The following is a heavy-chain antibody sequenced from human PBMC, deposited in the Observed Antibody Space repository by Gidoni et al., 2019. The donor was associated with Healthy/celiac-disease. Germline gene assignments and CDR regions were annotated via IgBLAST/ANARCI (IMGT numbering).Heavy chain of an antibody. CDR1: GYTFTSYY. CDR3: ASFNSCYDVDLDY. J-gene: IGHJ4*02. V-gene: IGHV1-46*03. Sequence: QVQLVQSGAEVKTPGASAKVSCQASGYTFTSYYMHWVRQAPGQGLEWLGIINPSGGSTSYAQKFQGRVTMTRDTSTSTVYMEMSSLRSEDTAVYYCASFNSCYDVDLDYWGQGTLVTVSS. D-gene: IGHD5-12*01. CDR2: INPSGGST.